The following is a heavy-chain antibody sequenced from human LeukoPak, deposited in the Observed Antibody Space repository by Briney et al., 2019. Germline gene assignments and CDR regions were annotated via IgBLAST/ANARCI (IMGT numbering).Heavy chain of an antibody. Sequence: GGSLRLSCAASGFTFSNYWMSWVRQAPGKGLEWVANINQDGSEKYYVDSVKGRFTISRDNGKNSLYLQMISLRAEDTAVYYCARDLGGWFDPWGQGTLVTVSS. V-gene: IGHV3-7*01. CDR3: ARDLGGWFDP. J-gene: IGHJ5*02. D-gene: IGHD3-16*01. CDR1: GFTFSNYW. CDR2: INQDGSEK.